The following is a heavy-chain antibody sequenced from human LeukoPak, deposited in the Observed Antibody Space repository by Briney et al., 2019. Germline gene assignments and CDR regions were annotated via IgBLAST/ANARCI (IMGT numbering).Heavy chain of an antibody. D-gene: IGHD1-26*01. CDR3: ARVNSGSYRPTGY. J-gene: IGHJ4*02. CDR2: INPNSGGT. Sequence: ASVKVSCKASGYTFTGYYMHWVRQAPGQGLGWMGWINPNSGGTNYAQKFQGRVTMTRDTSISTAYMELSRLRADDTAVYYCARVNSGSYRPTGYWGQGTLVTVSS. V-gene: IGHV1-2*02. CDR1: GYTFTGYY.